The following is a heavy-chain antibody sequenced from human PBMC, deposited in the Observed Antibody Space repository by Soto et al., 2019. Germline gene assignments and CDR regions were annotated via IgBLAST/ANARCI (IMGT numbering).Heavy chain of an antibody. Sequence: GASVKVSCKASGGTFSSYAISWVRQPPGQGLEWMGGIIPIFGTANYAQKFQGRVTITGDESTSTAYMELSSLRSEDTAVYYCARATERGYSYGYLYVWGQGTTVTVSS. J-gene: IGHJ6*02. V-gene: IGHV1-69*13. CDR2: IIPIFGTA. CDR1: GGTFSSYA. CDR3: ARATERGYSYGYLYV. D-gene: IGHD5-18*01.